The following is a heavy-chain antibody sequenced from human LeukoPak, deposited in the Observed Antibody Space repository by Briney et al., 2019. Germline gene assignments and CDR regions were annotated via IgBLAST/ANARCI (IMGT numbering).Heavy chain of an antibody. CDR2: ISDSGGNT. CDR3: AKDRSNYGSTGYNYIDY. D-gene: IGHD3-22*01. CDR1: GFTFSTYA. V-gene: IGHV3-23*01. J-gene: IGHJ4*02. Sequence: PGGSLRLSCAASGFTFSTYAMNWVRQAPGKGLEWVSVISDSGGNTNYADSVKGRFTISRDNSNNTLYLQMNSLRAEDTAVYHCAKDRSNYGSTGYNYIDYWGQGMLVTVSS.